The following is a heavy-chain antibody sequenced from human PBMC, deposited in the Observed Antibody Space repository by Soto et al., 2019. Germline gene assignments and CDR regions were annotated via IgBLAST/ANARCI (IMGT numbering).Heavy chain of an antibody. CDR3: AKSPDSSSWYYFDY. V-gene: IGHV3-23*01. D-gene: IGHD6-13*01. J-gene: IGHJ4*02. CDR2: ISGSGGST. Sequence: PGGSLRLSCAASGFTFSSYAMSWVRQAPGKGLEWVSAISGSGGSTYYADSVKGRFTISRDNSKNTLYMQMNSLRAEDTAVYYCAKSPDSSSWYYFDYWGQGTLVTVSS. CDR1: GFTFSSYA.